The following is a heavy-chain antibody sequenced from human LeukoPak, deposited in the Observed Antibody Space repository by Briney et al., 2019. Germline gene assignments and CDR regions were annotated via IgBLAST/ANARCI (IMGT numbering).Heavy chain of an antibody. V-gene: IGHV4-59*01. D-gene: IGHD1-1*01. CDR2: IYYTGGT. CDR1: GGSIRDYY. Sequence: PSETLSLTCTVSGGSIRDYYWSWIRQPPGKALEWIGYIYYTGGTNYNPSLKSRLTISVDTSKNQFSLKLTSVTAADTAVYYCARVGDWNDLVYWGQGTLVIVSS. CDR3: ARVGDWNDLVY. J-gene: IGHJ4*02.